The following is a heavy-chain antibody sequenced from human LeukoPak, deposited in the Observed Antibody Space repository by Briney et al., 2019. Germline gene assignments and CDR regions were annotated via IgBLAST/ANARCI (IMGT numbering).Heavy chain of an antibody. Sequence: KPSETLSLTCTVSGGSISSGSYYWSWIRQPAGKGLEWIGRIYTSGSTNYNPSLKSRVTISVDTSKNRFSLKLSSVTAADTAVYYCAREGSGSPRYFQHWGQGTLVTVSS. V-gene: IGHV4-61*02. CDR3: AREGSGSPRYFQH. CDR2: IYTSGST. CDR1: GGSISSGSYY. D-gene: IGHD1-26*01. J-gene: IGHJ1*01.